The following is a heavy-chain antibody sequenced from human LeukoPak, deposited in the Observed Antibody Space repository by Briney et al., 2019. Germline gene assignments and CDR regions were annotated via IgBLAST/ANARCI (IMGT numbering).Heavy chain of an antibody. V-gene: IGHV4-39*01. J-gene: IGHJ4*02. CDR1: GGSISSSSYY. CDR3: ARHLTVEARRGYYFDY. D-gene: IGHD6-6*01. Sequence: SETLSLTCTVSGGSISSSSYYWGCIRQPPGKGLECIGSIYYSGSTYYNPSLKSRVTISVDTSKNQFSLKLSSVTAADTAVYYCARHLTVEARRGYYFDYWGQGTLVTVSS. CDR2: IYYSGST.